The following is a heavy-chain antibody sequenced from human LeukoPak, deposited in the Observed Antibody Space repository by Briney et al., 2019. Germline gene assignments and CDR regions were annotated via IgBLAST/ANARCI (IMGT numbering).Heavy chain of an antibody. Sequence: PGGSLRLSCAASGFIFSTYEMNWVRQAPGKGLEWVSYISGGGTNIYYADSVKGRFTVSRDDAKNSLYLQMNSLRAEDTAVYYCARTPTYGFWSGYTLDVWGQGTTVTVSS. D-gene: IGHD3-3*01. CDR3: ARTPTYGFWSGYTLDV. J-gene: IGHJ6*02. CDR1: GFIFSTYE. CDR2: ISGGGTNI. V-gene: IGHV3-48*03.